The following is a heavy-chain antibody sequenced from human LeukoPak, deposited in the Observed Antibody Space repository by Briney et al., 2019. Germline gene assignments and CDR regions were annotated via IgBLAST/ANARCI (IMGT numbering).Heavy chain of an antibody. V-gene: IGHV1-2*02. D-gene: IGHD3-9*01. CDR3: ARDRESAIYTHCDY. CDR2: INPKSVVT. J-gene: IGHJ4*02. CDR1: GYTFTDYY. Sequence: ASVKVSCKASGYTFTDYYIHWGRQAPGQGLEWMGWINPKSVVTNFAQKFQGRVTMTRDTSISTAYMDLSRLSSNDTAVYYCARDRESAIYTHCDYWGQRTLVTVSS.